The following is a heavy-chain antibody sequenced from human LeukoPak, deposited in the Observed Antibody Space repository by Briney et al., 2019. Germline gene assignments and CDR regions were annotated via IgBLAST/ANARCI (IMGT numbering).Heavy chain of an antibody. CDR1: GFTFSSYG. CDR3: ARVGDSSSWYAGYFQH. J-gene: IGHJ1*01. V-gene: IGHV3-7*01. Sequence: GGSLRLSCAASGFTFSSYGMHWVRQAPGKGLEWVGNINQDGSEKYYVDSVKGRFTISRDNAKNSLYLQMNSLRAEDTAVYYCARVGDSSSWYAGYFQHWGQGTLVTVSS. D-gene: IGHD6-13*01. CDR2: INQDGSEK.